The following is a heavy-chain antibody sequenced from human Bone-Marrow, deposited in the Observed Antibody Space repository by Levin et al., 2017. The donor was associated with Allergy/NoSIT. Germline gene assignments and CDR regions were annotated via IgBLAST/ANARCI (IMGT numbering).Heavy chain of an antibody. CDR2: ISTTGSYK. CDR3: ARALGGGPIYYIYMDV. V-gene: IGHV3-21*01. Sequence: GGSLRLSCAASGFTFNNFGMKWVRQTPGKGLEWVSSISTTGSYKYYADSVKGRFTISRDNTRDSLYLRMSNLRGEDTAVYYCARALGGGPIYYIYMDVWGKGTTVTVSS. J-gene: IGHJ6*03. CDR1: GFTFNNFG. D-gene: IGHD3-16*01.